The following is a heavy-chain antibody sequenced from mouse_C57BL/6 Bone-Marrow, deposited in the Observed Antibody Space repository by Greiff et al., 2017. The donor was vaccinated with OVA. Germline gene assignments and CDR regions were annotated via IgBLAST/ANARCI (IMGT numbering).Heavy chain of an antibody. V-gene: IGHV1-82*01. CDR2: IYPGDGDT. CDR3: ARSYYSGKYAMDY. D-gene: IGHD2-12*01. Sequence: QVQLQQSGPELVKPGASVKISCKASGYAFSSSWMNWVKQRPGKGLEWIGRIYPGDGDTNYNGKFKGKATLTADKSSSTAYMQLSSLTSEDSAVYFCARSYYSGKYAMDYWGQGTSVTVSP. CDR1: GYAFSSSW. J-gene: IGHJ4*01.